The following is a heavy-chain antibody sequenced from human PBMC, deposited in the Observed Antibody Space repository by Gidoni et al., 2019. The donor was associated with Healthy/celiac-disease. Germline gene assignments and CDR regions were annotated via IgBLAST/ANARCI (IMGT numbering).Heavy chain of an antibody. D-gene: IGHD3-10*01. V-gene: IGHV1-69*12. CDR2: IIPIFGTG. J-gene: IGHJ3*02. CDR3: ASPITMVRGVIITPGGAFDI. Sequence: QVQLVQSGAEVKKPGSSVKVSCQASGGTFRSSAISWVRQAPGQGLEWMGGIIPIFGTGNDAQKFQGRVTITADESTSTAYMELSSLRSEDTAVYYGASPITMVRGVIITPGGAFDIWGQGTMVTVSS. CDR1: GGTFRSSA.